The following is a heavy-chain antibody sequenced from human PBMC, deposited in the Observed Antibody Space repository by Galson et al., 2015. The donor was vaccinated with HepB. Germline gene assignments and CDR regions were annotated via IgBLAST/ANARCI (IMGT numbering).Heavy chain of an antibody. D-gene: IGHD3-22*01. V-gene: IGHV3-15*01. J-gene: IGHJ4*02. CDR1: GFTFSNAW. Sequence: SLRLSCAASGFTFSNAWMSWVRQAPGKGLEWVGRIKSKTDGGTTDYAAPVKGGFTISRDDSKNTLYLQMNSLKTEDTAVYYCTTEMYYYDSSGYYSDYWGQGTLVTVSS. CDR3: TTEMYYYDSSGYYSDY. CDR2: IKSKTDGGTT.